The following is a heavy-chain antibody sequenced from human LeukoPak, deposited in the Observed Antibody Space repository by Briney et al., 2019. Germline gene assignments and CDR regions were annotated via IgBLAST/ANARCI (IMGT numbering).Heavy chain of an antibody. Sequence: SETLSLTCTVSGGSISSSSYYWGWIRQPPGKGLEWIVSIYYSGSTYYNPSPKSRFTISVDTSKNQFSLKLSSVTAADTAVYYCASYSSSSFDYWGQGTLVTVSS. V-gene: IGHV4-39*01. CDR3: ASYSSSSFDY. D-gene: IGHD6-6*01. CDR1: GGSISSSSYY. CDR2: IYYSGST. J-gene: IGHJ4*02.